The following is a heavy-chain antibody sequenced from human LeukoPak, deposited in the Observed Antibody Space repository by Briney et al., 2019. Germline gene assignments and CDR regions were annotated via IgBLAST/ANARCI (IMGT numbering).Heavy chain of an antibody. CDR1: GFTFSSYG. CDR3: AKDSSSSWLLRYYFDY. CDR2: ISYDGSNK. Sequence: GGSLRLSCAASGFTFSSYGMHWVRQAPGKGLEWAAVISYDGSNKYYADSVKGRFTISRDNSKNTLYLQMNSLRAEDTAVYYCAKDSSSSWLLRYYFDYWGQGTLVTVSS. J-gene: IGHJ4*02. V-gene: IGHV3-30*18. D-gene: IGHD6-13*01.